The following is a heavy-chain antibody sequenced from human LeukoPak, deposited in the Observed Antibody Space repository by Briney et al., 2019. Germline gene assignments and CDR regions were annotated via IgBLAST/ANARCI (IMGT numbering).Heavy chain of an antibody. CDR2: IYYSGSS. J-gene: IGHJ1*01. CDR1: GGVISSSSYY. CDR3: ARRRYYDSTGYLD. D-gene: IGHD3-22*01. V-gene: IGHV4-39*01. Sequence: SETLFLTCSVSGGVISSSSYYWGWIRQPPGKGLEWIGDIYYSGSSYYDPSLKSRVAISIDTSKNQFSLRLSPVTAADSATYYCARRRYYDSTGYLDWGQGTLVTVSS.